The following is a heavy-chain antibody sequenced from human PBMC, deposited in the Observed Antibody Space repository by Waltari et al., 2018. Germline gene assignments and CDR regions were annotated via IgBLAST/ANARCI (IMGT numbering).Heavy chain of an antibody. V-gene: IGHV4-34*01. D-gene: IGHD3-10*01. CDR3: ARAITMVRAGDY. CDR1: GGSFSGYY. Sequence: QVQLQQWGAGLLKPSETLSLTCAVYGGSFSGYYWSWIRQPPGKGLEWIGEINHSGSTNYNPSLKSRVTISVDTSKNQFSLKLSSVTAADTAVYYCARAITMVRAGDYWGQGTLVTVSS. CDR2: INHSGST. J-gene: IGHJ4*02.